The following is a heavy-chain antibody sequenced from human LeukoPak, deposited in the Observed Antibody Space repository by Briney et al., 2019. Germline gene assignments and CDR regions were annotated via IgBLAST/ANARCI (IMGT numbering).Heavy chain of an antibody. J-gene: IGHJ3*02. V-gene: IGHV4-34*01. Sequence: SETLSLTCTVSGGSISSYYWSWIRQPPGKGLEWIGEINHSGSTNYNPSLKSRVTISVDTSKNQFSLKLSSVTAADTAVYYCARGGLYGLRWYNDAFDIWGQGTMVTVSS. CDR2: INHSGST. CDR1: GGSISSYY. CDR3: ARGGLYGLRWYNDAFDI. D-gene: IGHD4-23*01.